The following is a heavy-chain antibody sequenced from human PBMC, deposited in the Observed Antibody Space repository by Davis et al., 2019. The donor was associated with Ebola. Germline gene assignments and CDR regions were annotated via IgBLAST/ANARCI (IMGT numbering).Heavy chain of an antibody. CDR2: ISGGGGST. CDR3: AKLEYSSSLDV. D-gene: IGHD6-6*01. Sequence: GGSLRLSCAASGFMFSSYVMSWVRQAQGKGLEWVSVISGGGGSTSYADSGKGRFTISRDNYKNTLYRQMNRLRAEDTAGYYGAKLEYSSSLDVWGKGTTVTVSS. V-gene: IGHV3-23*01. J-gene: IGHJ6*04. CDR1: GFMFSSYV.